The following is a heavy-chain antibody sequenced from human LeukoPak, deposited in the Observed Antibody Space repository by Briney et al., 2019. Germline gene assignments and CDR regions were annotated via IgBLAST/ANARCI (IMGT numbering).Heavy chain of an antibody. CDR1: GYTFSCYY. D-gene: IGHD6-19*01. Sequence: ASVKVSCKPSGYTFSCYYLYWMRQAPGQALEWMGWISPNTGATIYAQKFEGRVTLSRDTSISTAYMELTSLRSDDTAVYYCARDRLGSCCPRPWYFEFWGQGTLVTVSS. CDR3: ARDRLGSCCPRPWYFEF. CDR2: ISPNTGAT. J-gene: IGHJ4*02. V-gene: IGHV1-2*02.